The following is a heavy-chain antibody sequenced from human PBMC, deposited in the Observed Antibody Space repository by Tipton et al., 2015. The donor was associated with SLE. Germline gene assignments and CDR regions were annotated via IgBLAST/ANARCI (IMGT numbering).Heavy chain of an antibody. CDR2: INPDIGGT. J-gene: IGHJ3*02. Sequence: QVQLVQSGAEVKKPGASVKVSCKASGYTFTGYNMHWVRQAPGQGLEWMGGINPDIGGTNYEQNFQGRVTMTRDTSTSTAYMELNRLSSDDAAVYYCAGEIAWDDGFDIWGLGTMVTVSS. V-gene: IGHV1-2*02. CDR1: GYTFTGYN. CDR3: AGEIAWDDGFDI. D-gene: IGHD2-21*01.